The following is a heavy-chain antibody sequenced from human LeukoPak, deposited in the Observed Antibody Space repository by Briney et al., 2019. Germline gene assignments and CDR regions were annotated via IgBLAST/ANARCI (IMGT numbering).Heavy chain of an antibody. CDR2: ISGSGGST. CDR3: AKGKRYCSSTSCPVLMDV. D-gene: IGHD2-2*01. CDR1: GFTFSSYA. J-gene: IGHJ6*04. Sequence: GGSLRLSCAASGFTFSSYAMSWVRQAPGKGLEWVSAISGSGGSTYCADSVKGRFTISRDNSKNTLYLQMNSLRAEDTAVYYCAKGKRYCSSTSCPVLMDVWGKGTTVTVSS. V-gene: IGHV3-23*01.